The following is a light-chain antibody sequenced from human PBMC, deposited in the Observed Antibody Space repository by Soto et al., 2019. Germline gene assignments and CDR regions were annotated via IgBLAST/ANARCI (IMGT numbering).Light chain of an antibody. CDR2: EGS. Sequence: QSALTQTASVSASPGQSITISCSGTRSDVGSYNLVSWYQHYHGKAPKLIIYEGSRRPSGVSDRFYGYKSGNTAFLPISGLQPEDEADYYFCSDATSRTLVFGGGTKLTV. V-gene: IGLV2-23*01. J-gene: IGLJ3*02. CDR1: RSDVGSYNL. CDR3: CSDATSRTLV.